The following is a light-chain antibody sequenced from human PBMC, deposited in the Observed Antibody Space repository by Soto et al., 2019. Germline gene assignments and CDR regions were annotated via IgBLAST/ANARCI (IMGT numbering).Light chain of an antibody. CDR1: QSVGSGF. Sequence: EIVLTQSPGTLALSPGERATLSCRASQSVGSGFLAWYQQKPGQAPRLLIYGASNRATGIPDRFSGSGSGTDFTLTISRLEPEDFAVFYCQQYGSSPQTFGQGTKVDIK. J-gene: IGKJ1*01. CDR3: QQYGSSPQT. V-gene: IGKV3-20*01. CDR2: GAS.